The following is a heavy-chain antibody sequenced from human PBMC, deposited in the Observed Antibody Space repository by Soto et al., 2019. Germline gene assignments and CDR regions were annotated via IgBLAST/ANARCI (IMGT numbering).Heavy chain of an antibody. CDR2: TYYRSKWYS. CDR1: GDSGSYTRAA. D-gene: IGHD6-19*01. Sequence: QTRSLPGAISGDSGSYTRAAWSWILQSPSRGLEWLGRTYYRSKWYSDYAVSVKSRITINPDTSKNQFSLQLNSVTPEDTAVYYCARGSYYSGWVWGQGNLVTVSS. J-gene: IGHJ4*02. V-gene: IGHV6-1*01. CDR3: ARGSYYSGWV.